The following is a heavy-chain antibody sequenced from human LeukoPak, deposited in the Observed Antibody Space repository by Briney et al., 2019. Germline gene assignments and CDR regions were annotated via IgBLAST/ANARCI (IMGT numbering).Heavy chain of an antibody. CDR1: GFTFSSYA. D-gene: IGHD1-26*01. CDR3: ARAYQWSLTPGGIYYYYYYGMTS. Sequence: GRSLRLSCAASGFTFSSYAMHWVRQAPGKGLEWVAVISYDGSNKYYADSVKGRFTISRDNSKNTLYLQMNSLRAEDTAVYYCARAYQWSLTPGGIYYYYYYGMTSGAKGPRSPSP. J-gene: IGHJ6*02. CDR2: ISYDGSNK. V-gene: IGHV3-30*04.